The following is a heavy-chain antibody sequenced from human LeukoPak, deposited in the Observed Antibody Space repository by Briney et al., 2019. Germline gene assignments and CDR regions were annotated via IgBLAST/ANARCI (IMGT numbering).Heavy chain of an antibody. CDR2: IRGSGDMT. CDR1: GFTFSSYA. CDR3: AKVRGYSYANEYHFEY. Sequence: GGSLRLSCATSGFTFSSYAMSWVRQAPGKGLEWVSAIRGSGDMTYYADSVKGRFTVARDNSKTTLYLQMNSLRAEDTAVYYCAKVRGYSYANEYHFEYWGQGTLATVSS. D-gene: IGHD5-18*01. J-gene: IGHJ4*02. V-gene: IGHV3-23*01.